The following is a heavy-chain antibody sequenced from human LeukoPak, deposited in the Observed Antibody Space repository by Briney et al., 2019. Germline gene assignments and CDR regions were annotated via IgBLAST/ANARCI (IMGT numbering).Heavy chain of an antibody. CDR2: IXXXXXX. D-gene: IGHD4-23*01. J-gene: IGHJ4*02. CDR3: ARDPTTVVNVPYYFDF. CDR1: GGSFSGYH. V-gene: IGHV4-34*01. Sequence: SVTLXLTCAVHGGSFSGYHWXXXXQSPEKGXXXXXXIXXXXXXNYNPSXXXRVTISVDTSKKQFSLKLSSVTAADSAVYFCARDPTTVVNVPYYFDFWGQGTLVTVSS.